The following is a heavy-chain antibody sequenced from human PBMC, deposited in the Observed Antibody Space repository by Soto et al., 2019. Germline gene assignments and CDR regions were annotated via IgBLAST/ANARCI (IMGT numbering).Heavy chain of an antibody. CDR2: INHSGST. CDR1: GGSFSGYY. V-gene: IGHV4-34*01. D-gene: IGHD1-26*01. Sequence: SETLSLTCAVYGGSFSGYYWSWIRQPPGKGLEWIGEINHSGSTNYNPSLKSRVTISVDTSKNQFSLKLSSVTAADTAVYYCAGYGGSYYRGDYRGQGTLVTVSS. J-gene: IGHJ4*02. CDR3: AGYGGSYYRGDY.